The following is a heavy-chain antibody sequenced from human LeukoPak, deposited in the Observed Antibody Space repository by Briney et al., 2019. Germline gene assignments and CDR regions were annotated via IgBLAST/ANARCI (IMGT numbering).Heavy chain of an antibody. Sequence: TGGSLRLSCAASGFTVSSNYMSWVRQAPGKGLEWVSVIYSGGSTYYADSVKGRFTISRDNSKNTLYLQMNSLRAEDTAVYYCARAGYYDSSGYTRGYWGQGTLVTVSS. J-gene: IGHJ4*02. CDR2: IYSGGST. CDR3: ARAGYYDSSGYTRGY. D-gene: IGHD3-22*01. V-gene: IGHV3-53*01. CDR1: GFTVSSNY.